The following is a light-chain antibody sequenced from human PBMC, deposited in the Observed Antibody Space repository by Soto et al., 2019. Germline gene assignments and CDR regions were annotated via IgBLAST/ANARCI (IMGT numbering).Light chain of an antibody. J-gene: IGLJ2*01. CDR1: NTDVGGYDR. Sequence: QSALTQPASVSGSPGQSITISCTGTNTDVGGYDRVSWYQHHPGKAPKMLIFEVFNRPSGISDRFSGSKSGDTASLTISGLQAEDEADYYCISYTSSSTLEVFGGGTTVTVL. CDR2: EVF. CDR3: ISYTSSSTLEV. V-gene: IGLV2-14*01.